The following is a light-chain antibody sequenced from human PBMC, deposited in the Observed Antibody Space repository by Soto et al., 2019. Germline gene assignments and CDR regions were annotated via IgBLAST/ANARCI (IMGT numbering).Light chain of an antibody. CDR3: QQYNNWPWT. J-gene: IGKJ1*01. V-gene: IGKV3-15*01. Sequence: EIVLTQSPATLSLSPGERATLSCRASQSVSSSYLAWYQQKPGQAPRLLIYGASTRATSFPARFSGSGSGTDFTLTISSLQSEDFAAYYCQQYNNWPWTFGQGTKVDIK. CDR2: GAS. CDR1: QSVSSSY.